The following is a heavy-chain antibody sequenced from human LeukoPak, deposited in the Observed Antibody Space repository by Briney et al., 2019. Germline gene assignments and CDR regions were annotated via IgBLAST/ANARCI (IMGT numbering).Heavy chain of an antibody. V-gene: IGHV3-38-3*01. CDR1: GFTVSSNE. CDR3: YCSSSSCYPLLNANFDY. J-gene: IGHJ4*02. CDR2: ISGGST. Sequence: GGSLRLSCAASGFTVSSNEMSWVRQAPGKGLEWVSSISGGSTDYADSRKGRFTTSRDNSKNTLHLQMNSLRAEDTAVYPPYCSSSSCYPLLNANFDYWGQGTLVTVSS. D-gene: IGHD2-2*01.